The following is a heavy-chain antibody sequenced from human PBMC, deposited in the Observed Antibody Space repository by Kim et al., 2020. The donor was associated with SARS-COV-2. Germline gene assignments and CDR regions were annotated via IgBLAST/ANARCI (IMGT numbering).Heavy chain of an antibody. CDR1: GYTFTSYA. J-gene: IGHJ5*02. V-gene: IGHV1-3*01. D-gene: IGHD3-3*01. CDR2: INAGNGNT. CDR3: ARDQIPFAAILYNWFDP. Sequence: ASVKVSCKASGYTFTSYAMHWVRQAPGQRLEWMGWINAGNGNTKYSQKFQGRVTITRDTSASTAYMELSSLRSEDTAVYYCARDQIPFAAILYNWFDPWGQGTLVTVSS.